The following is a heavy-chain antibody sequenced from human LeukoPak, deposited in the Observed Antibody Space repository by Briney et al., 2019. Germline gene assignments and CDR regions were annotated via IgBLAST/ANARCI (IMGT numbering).Heavy chain of an antibody. J-gene: IGHJ4*02. Sequence: GGSLRLSCAASGFTVSRNYMSWVRQAPGKGLEWVSVIYSGGSTYYADSVKGRFTISRGNSKNTLYLQMNSLRAEDTAVYYCARDVRGYSGWYFDYCGQGTLVTVSS. V-gene: IGHV3-53*01. D-gene: IGHD5-12*01. CDR3: ARDVRGYSGWYFDY. CDR1: GFTVSRNY. CDR2: IYSGGST.